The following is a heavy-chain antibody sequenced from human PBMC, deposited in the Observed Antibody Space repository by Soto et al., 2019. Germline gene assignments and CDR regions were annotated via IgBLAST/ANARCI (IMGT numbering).Heavy chain of an antibody. V-gene: IGHV4-39*07. Sequence: PSETLSLTCTVSGGSISSSSYYWGWIRQPPGKGLEWIGSIYCSGSTYYNPSLKSRVTISVDTSKNQFSLKLSSVTAADTAVYYCARRYGASFDYWGQGTLVTVSS. J-gene: IGHJ4*02. CDR2: IYCSGST. D-gene: IGHD4-17*01. CDR1: GGSISSSSYY. CDR3: ARRYGASFDY.